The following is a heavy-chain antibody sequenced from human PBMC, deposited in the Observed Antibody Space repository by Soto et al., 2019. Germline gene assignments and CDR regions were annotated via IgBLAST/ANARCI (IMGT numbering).Heavy chain of an antibody. CDR3: ARTPQSANHDY. J-gene: IGHJ4*02. CDR1: GYIFTDYY. V-gene: IGHV1-2*02. D-gene: IGHD5-18*01. CDR2: INPKTGST. Sequence: ASVKVSCKASGYIFTDYYVHWMRQAPGQGLEWVSWINPKTGSTLYAQKFQGRVTLTRDTSINTAYMEVTSLTSDDTAVYYCARTPQSANHDYWGQGTLVTVYS.